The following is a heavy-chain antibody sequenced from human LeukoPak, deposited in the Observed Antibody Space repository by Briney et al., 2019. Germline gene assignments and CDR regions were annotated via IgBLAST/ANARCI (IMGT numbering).Heavy chain of an antibody. CDR3: ARGRVSSSTWYSTYYYFFYMDF. CDR1: GGSIGSYY. CDR2: IYYSGST. Sequence: SETLSLTCTVSGGSIGSYYWSWIRQPPGKGLEWIGYIYYSGSTNYNPSLKSRVTISVDTSKNQFSLKLSSVTAADTAVYYCARGRVSSSTWYSTYYYFFYMDFWGKGTTVTVSS. D-gene: IGHD4-11*01. J-gene: IGHJ6*03. V-gene: IGHV4-59*01.